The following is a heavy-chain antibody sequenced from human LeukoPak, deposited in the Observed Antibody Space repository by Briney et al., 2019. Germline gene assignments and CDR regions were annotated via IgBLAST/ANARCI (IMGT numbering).Heavy chain of an antibody. CDR1: GFTFSSYA. CDR2: IYSGGST. J-gene: IGHJ4*02. D-gene: IGHD2-15*01. Sequence: GGSLRLSCAASGFTFSSYAMSWVRQAPGKGLEWVSVIYSGGSTYYADSVKGRFTISRDNSKNTLYLQMNSLRAEDTAVYYCARQRRYCSGDNCYQRTFDYWGQGTLVTVSS. CDR3: ARQRRYCSGDNCYQRTFDY. V-gene: IGHV3-66*04.